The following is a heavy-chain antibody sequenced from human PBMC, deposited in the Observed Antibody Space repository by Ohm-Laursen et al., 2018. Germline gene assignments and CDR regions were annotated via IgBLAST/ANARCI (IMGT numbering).Heavy chain of an antibody. CDR2: IHNSGST. V-gene: IGHV4-59*08. J-gene: IGHJ4*02. CDR3: ARRANSAFPYYLDY. Sequence: TLSLTCTVSGGSMSSYYWSWVRQPPGKGLEWIGYIHNSGSTNYNPSLKSRVTIATDTSKNQLSLKLSSVTAADTAVYYCARRANSAFPYYLDYWGQGTLVTVSS. CDR1: GGSMSSYY. D-gene: IGHD1-26*01.